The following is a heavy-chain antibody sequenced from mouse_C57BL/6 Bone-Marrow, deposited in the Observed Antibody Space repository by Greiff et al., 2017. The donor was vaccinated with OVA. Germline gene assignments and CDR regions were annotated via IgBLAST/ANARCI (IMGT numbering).Heavy chain of an antibody. D-gene: IGHD1-1*01. J-gene: IGHJ1*03. Sequence: EVKLMESGGGLVQPKGSLKLSCAASGFTFNTYAMHWVRQAPGKGLEWVARIRSKSSNYATYYADSGKDRFTITRDNSHSILYLQMNSLKTEDTAMYYCVRDYSSSGDYWYFDVWGTGTTVTVSS. CDR1: GFTFNTYA. CDR3: VRDYSSSGDYWYFDV. V-gene: IGHV10-3*01. CDR2: IRSKSSNYAT.